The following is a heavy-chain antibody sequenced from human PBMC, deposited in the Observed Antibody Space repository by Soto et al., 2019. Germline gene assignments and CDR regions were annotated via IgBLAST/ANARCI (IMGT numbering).Heavy chain of an antibody. Sequence: PSETLYLTCTVSGDSISCYYWNWIRQPAGKGLEWIGRIYASGSTISNRSLRSRVALSVDTSKNQFSLNLNSVTAADTAMYYCARSGYSSAWYTAFDSWSQGILVTVPS. CDR2: IYASGST. J-gene: IGHJ4*02. CDR1: GDSISCYY. V-gene: IGHV4-4*07. CDR3: ARSGYSSAWYTAFDS. D-gene: IGHD6-19*01.